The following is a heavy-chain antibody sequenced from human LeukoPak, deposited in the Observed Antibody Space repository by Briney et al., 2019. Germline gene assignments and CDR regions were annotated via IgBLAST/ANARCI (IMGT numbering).Heavy chain of an antibody. CDR1: GGSISSGGYY. V-gene: IGHV4-31*03. J-gene: IGHJ4*02. D-gene: IGHD2-15*01. CDR3: ARRVVAATLDY. CDR2: IYYSGST. Sequence: SETLSLTCTVSGGSISSGGYYWSWIRQHPGKGLEWIGYIYYSGSTYYNPSLKSRVTISVDTSKNQFSLKLSSVTAADTAVYYCARRVVAATLDYWGQGTLVTVSS.